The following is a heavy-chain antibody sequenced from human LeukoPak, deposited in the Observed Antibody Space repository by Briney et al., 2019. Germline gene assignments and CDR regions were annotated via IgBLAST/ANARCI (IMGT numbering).Heavy chain of an antibody. CDR2: IYYSGST. D-gene: IGHD1-1*01. J-gene: IGHJ4*02. Sequence: PSETLSLTCTVSGDSISSRSYYWGWIRQPPGKGLEWIGSIYYSGSTYYDPSLKSRVTISVNTSKNQFSLKLSSVTAADTAVYYCARLGWNRAGGYWGQGTLVTVSS. V-gene: IGHV4-39*01. CDR1: GDSISSRSYY. CDR3: ARLGWNRAGGY.